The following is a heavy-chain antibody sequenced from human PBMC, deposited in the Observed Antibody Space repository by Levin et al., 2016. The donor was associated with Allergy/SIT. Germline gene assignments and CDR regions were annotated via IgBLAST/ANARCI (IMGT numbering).Heavy chain of an antibody. J-gene: IGHJ4*02. D-gene: IGHD3-22*01. V-gene: IGHV4-39*01. CDR1: GGSVDMTSDH. Sequence: SETLSLTCTVSGGSVDMTSDHWGWIRQSPEKGLEWIGHVYHSGNTKYNPSLKSRVIISVDTSTNQFSLRLSSVVPTDTGVYYCAKGYSPADWGQGTLVTVSS. CDR2: VYHSGNT. CDR3: AKGYSPAD.